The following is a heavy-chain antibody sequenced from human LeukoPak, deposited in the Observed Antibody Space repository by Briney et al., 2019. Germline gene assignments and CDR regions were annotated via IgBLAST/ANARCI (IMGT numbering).Heavy chain of an antibody. V-gene: IGHV3-23*01. Sequence: PGGSLRLSCAASGFTFSSYAMSWVRQAPGKGLEWVSAISGSGGSTYYADSVKGRFTISRDNSKNTRYLQMNSLRAEATAVYYCAKVRSRIAAAGTSVYYFDYWGQGTLVTVSS. CDR1: GFTFSSYA. J-gene: IGHJ4*02. CDR3: AKVRSRIAAAGTSVYYFDY. CDR2: ISGSGGST. D-gene: IGHD6-13*01.